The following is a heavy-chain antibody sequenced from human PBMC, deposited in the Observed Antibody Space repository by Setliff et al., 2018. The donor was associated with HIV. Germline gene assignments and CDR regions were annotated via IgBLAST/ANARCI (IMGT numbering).Heavy chain of an antibody. V-gene: IGHV3-48*03. Sequence: GGSLRLSCAASGFTFSNYEMNWVRQAPGKGLEWVSYISSSGSTTYYADSVKGRFTISRDNAKNSLYLQMNSLRAEDTAFYYCARGRVPGNYWGQGTLVTVSS. CDR1: GFTFSNYE. CDR3: ARGRVPGNY. D-gene: IGHD2-2*01. CDR2: ISSSGSTT. J-gene: IGHJ4*02.